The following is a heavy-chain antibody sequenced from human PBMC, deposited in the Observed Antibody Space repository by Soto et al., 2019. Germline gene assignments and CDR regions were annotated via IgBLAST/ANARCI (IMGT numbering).Heavy chain of an antibody. Sequence: GGSLRLSCSASGFIFSSFSMHWVRQAPGKGLDYVAGISVNGGTYYGDSVKGRFTISRDNSKNSLYLQMTSLRAEDTAVYYCVNLGVIREVMNFDYWGQGTLVTVSS. CDR1: GFIFSSFS. J-gene: IGHJ4*02. D-gene: IGHD2-21*01. CDR2: ISVNGGT. CDR3: VNLGVIREVMNFDY. V-gene: IGHV3-64D*08.